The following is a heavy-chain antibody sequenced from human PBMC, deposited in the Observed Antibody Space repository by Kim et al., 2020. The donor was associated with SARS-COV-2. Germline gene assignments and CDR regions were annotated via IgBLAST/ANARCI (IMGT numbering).Heavy chain of an antibody. D-gene: IGHD6-13*01. J-gene: IGHJ6*02. V-gene: IGHV3-21*01. CDR1: GFTFSSYS. CDR2: ISSSSSYI. Sequence: GGSLRLSCAASGFTFSSYSMNWVRQAPGKGLEWVSSISSSSSYIYYADSVKGRFTISRDNAKNSLYLQMNSLRAEDTAVYYCAREKGEIAAENDYYYYGMDVWGQGTTVTVSS. CDR3: AREKGEIAAENDYYYYGMDV.